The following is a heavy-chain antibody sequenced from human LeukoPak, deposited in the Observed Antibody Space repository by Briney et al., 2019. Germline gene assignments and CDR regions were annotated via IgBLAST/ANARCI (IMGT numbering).Heavy chain of an antibody. CDR3: ARGGGRRSSWFDP. CDR1: GGSISSSSYY. Sequence: SETLSLTCTVSGGSISSSSYYWGWIRQPPGKGLEWIGSIYYSGSTYYNPSLKSRVTISVDRSKNQFSLKLSSVTAADTAVYYCARGGGRRSSWFDPWGQGTLVTVSS. V-gene: IGHV4-39*07. CDR2: IYYSGST. D-gene: IGHD3-16*01. J-gene: IGHJ5*02.